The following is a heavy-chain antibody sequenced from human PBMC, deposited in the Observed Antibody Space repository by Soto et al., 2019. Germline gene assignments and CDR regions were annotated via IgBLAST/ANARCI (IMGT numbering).Heavy chain of an antibody. Sequence: EVQLLESGGCLVQPGGSLRLSCAASGFTFSTCVMSWVRQAPGKGLEWVSIISGSGGTTYYADSVKGRFTISRDNSKSTLYLQMNSLRAEDTAVYYCAKDRALGAGDAFDFWGQGTVVTVSS. J-gene: IGHJ3*01. V-gene: IGHV3-23*01. CDR2: ISGSGGTT. CDR3: AKDRALGAGDAFDF. CDR1: GFTFSTCV. D-gene: IGHD1-26*01.